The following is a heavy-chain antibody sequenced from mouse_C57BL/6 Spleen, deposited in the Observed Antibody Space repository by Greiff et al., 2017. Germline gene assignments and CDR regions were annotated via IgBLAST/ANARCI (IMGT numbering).Heavy chain of an antibody. CDR1: GISITTGNYR. J-gene: IGHJ3*01. D-gene: IGHD1-1*01. CDR3: AREYYGSSYGWFAY. V-gene: IGHV3-5*01. CDR2: IYYSGTI. Sequence: DVQLQESGPGLVKPSQTVFLTCTVTGISITTGNYRWSWIRQFPGNKLEWIGYIYYSGTITYNPSLTSRTTINRDTPKKQCFLERNSLTAEDTATYYWAREYYGSSYGWFAYWGQGTLVTVSA.